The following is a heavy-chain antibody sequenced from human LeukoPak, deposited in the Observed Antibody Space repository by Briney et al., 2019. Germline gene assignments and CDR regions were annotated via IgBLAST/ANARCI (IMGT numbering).Heavy chain of an antibody. J-gene: IGHJ4*02. Sequence: GGSLRLSCEASGFTFSGSWMHWVRQAPGKGLGWVSRINTDGSGTSYADSVKGRFTISRDNAKNTLYLQMNSLGAEDTAVYYCARSMGEGGQGTLVTVSS. CDR3: ARSMGE. D-gene: IGHD3-16*01. CDR1: GFTFSGSW. V-gene: IGHV3-74*01. CDR2: INTDGSGT.